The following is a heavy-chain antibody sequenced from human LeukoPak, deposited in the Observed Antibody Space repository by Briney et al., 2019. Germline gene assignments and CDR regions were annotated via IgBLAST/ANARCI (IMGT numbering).Heavy chain of an antibody. V-gene: IGHV3-30*04. Sequence: PGGSLRLSCAASGFTFSSYAMHWVRQAPGKGLEWVAVISYDGSNKYYADSVKGRFTISRDNSKNTLYLQMNSLRAEDTAVYYCARDPSDPGYWGQGTLVTVSS. CDR2: ISYDGSNK. J-gene: IGHJ4*02. CDR3: ARDPSDPGY. CDR1: GFTFSSYA.